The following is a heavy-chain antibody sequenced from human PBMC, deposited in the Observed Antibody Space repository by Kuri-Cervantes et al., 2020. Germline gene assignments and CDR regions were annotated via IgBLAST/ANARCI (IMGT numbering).Heavy chain of an antibody. CDR1: GGSISSGGCY. V-gene: IGHV4-61*02. CDR2: IYTSGST. Sequence: SETLSLTCTVSGGSISSGGCYWNWIRQPAGKGLEWIGRIYTSGSTNYNPSLKSRLTISIDTSKNQFSLKLSSVTAADTAVYYCASHYGDYWGQGTLVTVSS. CDR3: ASHYGDY. J-gene: IGHJ4*02.